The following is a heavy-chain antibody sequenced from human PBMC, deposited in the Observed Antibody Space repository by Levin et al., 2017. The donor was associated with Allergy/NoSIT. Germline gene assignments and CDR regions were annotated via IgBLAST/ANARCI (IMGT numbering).Heavy chain of an antibody. CDR3: ARGTSFRDWYFDYFDY. J-gene: IGHJ4*02. CDR2: ISSTGGTA. V-gene: IGHV3-11*01. CDR1: GFTFNDYY. Sequence: GGSLRLSCAASGFTFNDYYMSWVRQAPGKGLEWVSYISSTGGTAYYADSVKGRFTISRDNAKNSLYLQMNSLRAEDTAVYYCARGTSFRDWYFDYFDYWGQGTLVTVSS. D-gene: IGHD3/OR15-3a*01.